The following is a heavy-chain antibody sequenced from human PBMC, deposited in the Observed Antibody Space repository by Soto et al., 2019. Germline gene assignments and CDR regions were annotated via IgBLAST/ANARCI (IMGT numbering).Heavy chain of an antibody. V-gene: IGHV4-39*01. CDR3: ASEVSSTDGMDV. CDR1: GDSSASSSSYY. Sequence: SSETLSLTCTVSGDSSASSSSYYWGWIRQPPGKGLEWIGSIYYTGNTFYSPSFRSRLTISVDTSKSQFSLKLRSVTAADTATYYCASEVSSTDGMDVWGQGTTVTVSS. D-gene: IGHD2-15*01. CDR2: IYYTGNT. J-gene: IGHJ6*02.